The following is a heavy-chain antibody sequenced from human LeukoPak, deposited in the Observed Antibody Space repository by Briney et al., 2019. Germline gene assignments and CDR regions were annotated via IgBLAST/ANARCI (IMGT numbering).Heavy chain of an antibody. CDR2: IYYSGST. CDR1: GGSISSYY. CDR3: ARHDNVLRYFDWLLPYYFDY. Sequence: ETLSLTCTVSGGSISSYYWSWIRQPPGKGLEWIGYIYYSGSTNYNPSLKSRVTISVDTSKNQFSLKLSSVTAADTAVYYCARHDNVLRYFDWLLPYYFDYWGQGTLVTVSS. J-gene: IGHJ4*02. V-gene: IGHV4-59*08. D-gene: IGHD3-9*01.